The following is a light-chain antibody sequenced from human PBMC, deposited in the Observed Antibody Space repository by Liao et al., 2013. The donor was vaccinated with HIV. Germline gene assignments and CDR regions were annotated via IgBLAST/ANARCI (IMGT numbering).Light chain of an antibody. J-gene: IGLJ3*02. Sequence: SYVLTQPPSVSVAPGKTARITCGGNIIGTKSVHWYLQKPGQAPVLVIYYDSARPSGIPERFSGSNSGNTATLTISRVEAGDEADYYCQVWDSSSDHPGVFGGGTKLTVL. CDR1: IIGTKS. V-gene: IGLV3-21*01. CDR2: YDS. CDR3: QVWDSSSDHPGV.